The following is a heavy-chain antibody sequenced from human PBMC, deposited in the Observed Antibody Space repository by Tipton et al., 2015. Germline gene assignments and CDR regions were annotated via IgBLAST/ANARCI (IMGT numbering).Heavy chain of an antibody. CDR3: ARPSVTTNYYGMDV. CDR1: GFTFTNYA. D-gene: IGHD4-17*01. Sequence: SLRLSCAASGFTFTNYAMSWVRQAPGKGLEWVSAISSSSSHIYYADSVKGRFTISRDNAKNSLYLQMNSLRAEDTAVYYCARPSVTTNYYGMDVWGQGTTVTVSS. CDR2: ISSSSSHI. J-gene: IGHJ6*02. V-gene: IGHV3-21*01.